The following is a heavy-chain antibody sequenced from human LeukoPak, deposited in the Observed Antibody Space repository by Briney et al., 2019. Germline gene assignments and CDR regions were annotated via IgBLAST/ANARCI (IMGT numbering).Heavy chain of an antibody. V-gene: IGHV4-59*01. CDR1: GGSISSYY. J-gene: IGHJ4*02. Sequence: SETLSLTCTVSGGSISSYYWSWIRQPPGKGLEWIGYIYYSGSTNYNPSLKSRVTISVDTSMNQFSLKLSSVTAADTAVYYCASSDYYDSSGSLLFSDWGQGTLVTVSS. D-gene: IGHD3-22*01. CDR3: ASSDYYDSSGSLLFSD. CDR2: IYYSGST.